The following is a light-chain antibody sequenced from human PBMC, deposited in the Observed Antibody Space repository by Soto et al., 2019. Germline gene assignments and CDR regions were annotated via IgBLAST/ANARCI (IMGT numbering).Light chain of an antibody. CDR1: QSISSW. V-gene: IGKV1-5*01. J-gene: IGKJ4*01. CDR2: DTF. CDR3: QQYNSYSPLT. Sequence: DIQMTQSPSSLSASVGDRVSITCRASQSISSWLAWYQQKPGKAPKLLMFDTFSLESGVPSRFSGSRSGTEFTLTIISLQPDDCATYCCQQYNSYSPLTCGGGTKVEIK.